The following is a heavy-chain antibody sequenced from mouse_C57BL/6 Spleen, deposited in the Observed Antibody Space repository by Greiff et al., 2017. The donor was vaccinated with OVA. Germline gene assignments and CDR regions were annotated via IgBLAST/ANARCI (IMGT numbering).Heavy chain of an antibody. Sequence: VQLQQPGAELVKPGASVKLSCKASGYTFTSYWMHWVKQRPGQGLEWIGMIHPNSGSTNYNEKFKSKATLTVDKSSSTAYMQLSSLTSEDSAVYYCARTEFGDYYAMDYWGQGTSVTVSS. J-gene: IGHJ4*01. CDR2: IHPNSGST. CDR1: GYTFTSYW. V-gene: IGHV1-64*01. CDR3: ARTEFGDYYAMDY.